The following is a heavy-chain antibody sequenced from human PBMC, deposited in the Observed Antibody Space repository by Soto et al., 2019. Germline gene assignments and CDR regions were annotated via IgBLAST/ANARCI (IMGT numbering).Heavy chain of an antibody. J-gene: IGHJ4*02. CDR2: IYYSGST. D-gene: IGHD3-16*01. V-gene: IGHV4-31*03. CDR1: GGSISSGSYY. CDR3: AREGGDGVDY. Sequence: QVQLRESGPGLVKPSQTLSLTCTVSGGSISSGSYYWSWIRQHPGKGLEWIGYIYYSGSTYYNPSLKSRVTISLDTSKNQFSLKLSSVTAADPAVYYCAREGGDGVDYWGQGTLVTVSS.